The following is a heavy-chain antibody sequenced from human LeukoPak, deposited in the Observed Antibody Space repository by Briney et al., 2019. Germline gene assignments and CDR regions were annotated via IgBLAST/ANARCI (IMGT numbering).Heavy chain of an antibody. D-gene: IGHD4-11*01. V-gene: IGHV3-7*01. Sequence: GGSLRLSCAASGFTFSSYWMSWVRQAPGKGLEWVANIKQDGSEKYYVDSVKGRFTISRDNAKNSLYLQMNSLRAEDTAVYYCARVTVTTDYYYYMDVWGKGTTVTVSS. CDR3: ARVTVTTDYYYYMDV. J-gene: IGHJ6*03. CDR2: IKQDGSEK. CDR1: GFTFSSYW.